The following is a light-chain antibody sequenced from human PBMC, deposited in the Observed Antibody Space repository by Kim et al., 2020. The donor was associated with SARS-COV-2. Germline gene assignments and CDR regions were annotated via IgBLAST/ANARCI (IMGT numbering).Light chain of an antibody. V-gene: IGLV10-54*01. J-gene: IGLJ3*02. Sequence: RQTATLTCTGNSNNVGNEGVAWLQQHQGHPPKLLSYRNNNRPSGISERFSASRSGNTASLTITGLQAEDEADYYCSAWDSSLIAWVFGGGTQLTVL. CDR1: SNNVGNEG. CDR3: SAWDSSLIAWV. CDR2: RNN.